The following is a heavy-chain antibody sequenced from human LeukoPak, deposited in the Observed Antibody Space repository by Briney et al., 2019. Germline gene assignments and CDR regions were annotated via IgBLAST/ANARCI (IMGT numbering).Heavy chain of an antibody. V-gene: IGHV4-39*07. J-gene: IGHJ6*03. CDR1: GGSISSSSYY. Sequence: PSESLSLTCTVSGGSISSSSYYWGWIRQPPGKGLEWIGSIYYSGSTYYNPSLKSRVTISVDRSKNQFSLKLSSVTAADTAVYYCARDSSSWADYYYYMDVWGKGTTVTVSS. CDR3: ARDSSSWADYYYYMDV. D-gene: IGHD6-13*01. CDR2: IYYSGST.